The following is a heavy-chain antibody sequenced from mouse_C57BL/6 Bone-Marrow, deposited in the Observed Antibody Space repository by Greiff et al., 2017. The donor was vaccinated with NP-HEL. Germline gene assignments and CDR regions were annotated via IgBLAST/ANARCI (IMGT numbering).Heavy chain of an antibody. J-gene: IGHJ4*01. CDR2: IYPGSGST. V-gene: IGHV1-55*01. D-gene: IGHD2-3*01. CDR1: GYTFTSYW. CDR3: ARMGDGYFYYAMDY. Sequence: VKLQQPGAELVKPGASVKMSCKASGYTFTSYWITWVKQRPGQGLEWIGDIYPGSGSTNYNEKFKSKATLTVDTSSSTAYMQLSSLTSEDSAVYYCARMGDGYFYYAMDYWGQGTSVTVSS.